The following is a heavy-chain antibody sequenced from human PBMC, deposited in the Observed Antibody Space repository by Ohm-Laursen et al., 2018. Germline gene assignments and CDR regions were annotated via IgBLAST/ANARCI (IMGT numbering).Heavy chain of an antibody. CDR3: ARHSTAMVPYWYFDL. Sequence: TQTLTLTRTFSGFSLSTSGMCVSWIRQPPGKALEWLARIDWDDDKYYSTSLKTRLTISKDTSKNQVVLTMTNMDPVDTATYYCARHSTAMVPYWYFDLWGRGTLVTVSS. CDR1: GFSLSTSGMC. CDR2: IDWDDDK. V-gene: IGHV2-70*11. J-gene: IGHJ2*01. D-gene: IGHD5-18*01.